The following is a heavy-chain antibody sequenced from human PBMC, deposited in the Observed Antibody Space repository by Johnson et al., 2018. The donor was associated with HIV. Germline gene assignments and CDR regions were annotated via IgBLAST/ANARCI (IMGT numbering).Heavy chain of an antibody. V-gene: IGHV3-30*02. J-gene: IGHJ3*02. CDR1: GFTFSSYG. CDR3: ARDWSWRGSLKGGGAFDI. D-gene: IGHD1-26*01. Sequence: QVQLVESGVGVVQPGGSLRLSCAASGFTFSSYGMHWVRQAPGKGLEWVAFIRYDGSNKYYADSVKGRFTISRDNSKNTLYLQMNSLRAEDTAVFFCARDWSWRGSLKGGGAFDIWGQGTLVTVAA. CDR2: IRYDGSNK.